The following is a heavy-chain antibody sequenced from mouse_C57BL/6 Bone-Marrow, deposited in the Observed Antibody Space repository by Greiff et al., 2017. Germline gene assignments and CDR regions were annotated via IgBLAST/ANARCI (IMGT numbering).Heavy chain of an antibody. Sequence: EVQVVESGAELVRPGASVKLSCTASGFNIKDDYMHWVKQRPEQGLEWIGWIDPENGDTEYASKFQGKATITADTSSNTAYLQLSSLTSEDTAVYYCTTYYDGLYWYFDVWGTGTTVTVSS. CDR1: GFNIKDDY. CDR2: IDPENGDT. CDR3: TTYYDGLYWYFDV. D-gene: IGHD2-3*01. J-gene: IGHJ1*03. V-gene: IGHV14-4*01.